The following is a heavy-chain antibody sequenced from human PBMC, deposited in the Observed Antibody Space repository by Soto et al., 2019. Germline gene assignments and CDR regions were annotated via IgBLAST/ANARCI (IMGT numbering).Heavy chain of an antibody. D-gene: IGHD1-20*01. CDR1: GFSFSSFT. V-gene: IGHV3-21*02. J-gene: IGHJ6*02. Sequence: EVQLVESGGGLVTPGGSLRLSCAASGFSFSSFTMNWVRQAPGKGLEWVSSIDTSSTYIYYADSVTGRFTISRDNAKKSVYLQMHSLRAEDTAVYYCARETGSYNWNDGLMEDWGQGTTVTVSS. CDR2: IDTSSTYI. CDR3: ARETGSYNWNDGLMED.